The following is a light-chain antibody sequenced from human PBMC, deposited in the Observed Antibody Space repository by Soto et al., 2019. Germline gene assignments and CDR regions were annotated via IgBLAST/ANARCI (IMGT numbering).Light chain of an antibody. CDR1: SSNIGINF. J-gene: IGLJ3*02. CDR2: ENE. Sequence: QSVLTQPPSVSASPGQKVTISFSGTSSNIGINFVSWYQKLPGTAPKLLIYENERRPSGIPDRFSGSKSGTSATLAITGLQTGDEADYYCATWDATLSAAVFGGGTKLTVL. V-gene: IGLV1-51*02. CDR3: ATWDATLSAAV.